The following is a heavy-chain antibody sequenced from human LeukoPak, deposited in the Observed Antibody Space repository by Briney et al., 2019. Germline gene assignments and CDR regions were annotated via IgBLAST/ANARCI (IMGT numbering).Heavy chain of an antibody. Sequence: SVTQSLTCTVSGGSISSKYWSWFRQPPAKGLEWIGYIYPIGSKHYNPSLKGRVTISVDTFKTQFSLKLRSVTAADTAVYYCAGHTDYGGNSTRFDPWGQGTLVTDPS. J-gene: IGHJ5*02. CDR2: IYPIGSK. D-gene: IGHD4-23*01. V-gene: IGHV4-59*08. CDR1: GGSISSKY. CDR3: AGHTDYGGNSTRFDP.